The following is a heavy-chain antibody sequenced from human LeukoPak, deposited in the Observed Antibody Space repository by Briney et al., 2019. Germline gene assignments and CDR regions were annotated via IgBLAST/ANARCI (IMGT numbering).Heavy chain of an antibody. CDR1: GFTFSSYA. CDR2: ISYDGSNK. D-gene: IGHD3-3*01. J-gene: IGHJ6*02. Sequence: GGSLRLSCAASGFTFSSYAMHWARQAPGKGLEWVAVISYDGSNKYYADSVKGRFTISRDNSKNTLYLQMNSLRAEDTAVYYCARDLPYYDFWSGYYPYGMDVWGQGTTVTVSS. CDR3: ARDLPYYDFWSGYYPYGMDV. V-gene: IGHV3-30-3*01.